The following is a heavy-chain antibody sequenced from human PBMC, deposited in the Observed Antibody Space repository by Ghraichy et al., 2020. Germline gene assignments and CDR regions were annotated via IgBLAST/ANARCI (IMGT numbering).Heavy chain of an antibody. D-gene: IGHD7-27*01. CDR2: IYLGGTT. Sequence: SQTLSLTCVVSGGSISSGGYPWGWVRQPPGKGLEWIGYIYLGGTTYYTPSLKSRVSISVDSSKNQFSLNLNSVTAADTAVYYCARGTNWGSGSVTNWGQGTLVTVSS. CDR3: ARGTNWGSGSVTN. CDR1: GGSISSGGYP. J-gene: IGHJ4*02. V-gene: IGHV4-30-2*01.